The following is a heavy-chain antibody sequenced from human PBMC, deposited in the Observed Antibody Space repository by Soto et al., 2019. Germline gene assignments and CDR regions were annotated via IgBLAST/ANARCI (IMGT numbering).Heavy chain of an antibody. CDR3: AKDLRPDGVWDFDY. CDR1: GLNFNGYT. Sequence: GGSLILSCATPGLNFNGYTMSWVRQAPGQGLEWVSGIAETGSSTYYADSVKGRFTISRDDSKNTLYLQIISLRAEDTAVYYCAKDLRPDGVWDFDYWGQGTLVTVSS. J-gene: IGHJ4*02. V-gene: IGHV3-23*01. D-gene: IGHD4-17*01. CDR2: IAETGSST.